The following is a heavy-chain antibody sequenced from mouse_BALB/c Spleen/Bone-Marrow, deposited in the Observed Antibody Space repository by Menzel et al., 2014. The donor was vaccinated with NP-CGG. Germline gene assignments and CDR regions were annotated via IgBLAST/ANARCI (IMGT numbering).Heavy chain of an antibody. CDR2: IYPGDGDT. J-gene: IGHJ4*01. D-gene: IGHD2-3*01. V-gene: IGHV1-82*01. Sequence: VQGVESGPELVKPGASVRISCQASGYAFSNSWMNWVKQRPGQGLEWIGRIYPGDGDTYYNGKFKGKATLTTDKSSSTAHMQLSSLTSVDSAVYFCARSDGYRALDYWGQGTSVTVSS. CDR3: ARSDGYRALDY. CDR1: GYAFSNSW.